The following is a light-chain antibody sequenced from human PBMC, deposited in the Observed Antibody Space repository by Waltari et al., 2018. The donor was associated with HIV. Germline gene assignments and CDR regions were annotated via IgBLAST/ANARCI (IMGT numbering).Light chain of an antibody. CDR3: CSYAGSYTPLYV. Sequence: SPGQSVTISCTGTSSDVGGYNYVSWYQQHPGKAPKLMIYDVSKRPSGVPDRFSGSKSGNTASLTISGLQAEDEADYYCCSYAGSYTPLYVFGTGTKVTVL. CDR2: DVS. J-gene: IGLJ1*01. CDR1: SSDVGGYNY. V-gene: IGLV2-11*01.